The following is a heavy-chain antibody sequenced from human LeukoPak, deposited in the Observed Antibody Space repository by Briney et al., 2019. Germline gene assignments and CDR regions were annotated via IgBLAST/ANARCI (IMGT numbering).Heavy chain of an antibody. CDR3: ARVKVGATANFDY. V-gene: IGHV1-18*04. CDR1: GYTFTSYY. D-gene: IGHD1-26*01. CDR2: ISAYNGNT. J-gene: IGHJ4*02. Sequence: PGASVKVSCKASGYTFTSYYMHWVRQAPGQGLEWMGWISAYNGNTNYAQKLQGRVTMTTDTSTSTAYMELRSLRSDDTAVYYCARVKVGATANFDYWGQGTLVTVSS.